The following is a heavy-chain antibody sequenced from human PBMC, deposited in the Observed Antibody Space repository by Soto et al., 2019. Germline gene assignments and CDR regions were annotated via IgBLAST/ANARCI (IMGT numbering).Heavy chain of an antibody. CDR1: GGSISSYY. Sequence: PSETLSLTCTVSGGSISSYYWSWIRQPAGKGLEWIGRIYTSASTNYNPSLKSRVTMSVDTSKNQFSLKLSSVTAADTAAYYCARDTYGSGSYYYYYGMDVWGQGTTVTVSS. D-gene: IGHD3-10*01. J-gene: IGHJ6*02. CDR2: IYTSAST. CDR3: ARDTYGSGSYYYYYGMDV. V-gene: IGHV4-4*07.